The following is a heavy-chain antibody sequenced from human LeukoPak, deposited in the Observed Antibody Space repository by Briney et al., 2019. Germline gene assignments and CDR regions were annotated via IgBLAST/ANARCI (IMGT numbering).Heavy chain of an antibody. D-gene: IGHD1-1*01. CDR1: GFTFSSYE. V-gene: IGHV3-48*03. CDR3: ARSTPNASYRLY. Sequence: PGGSLRLSCAASGFTFSSYEMNWVRQAPGKGLEWVSYRFTISRDNAKNSLYLQMNSLRADDTAVYYCARSTPNASYRLYWGQGTLVTVSS. J-gene: IGHJ4*02.